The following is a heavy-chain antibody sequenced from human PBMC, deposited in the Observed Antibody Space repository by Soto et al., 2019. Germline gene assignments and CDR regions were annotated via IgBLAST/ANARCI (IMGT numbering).Heavy chain of an antibody. J-gene: IGHJ4*02. Sequence: PVRSLRLSSAAPGFTFSSYSMNWVRQAPGTGLEQVSSIRSSSTYIYYPDSVKGRFTISRDNAKNSLYLQMNSLRAEDTAVYYCARDGGATYYYDSSGYHYARPFDYWGQGTLVTVSS. V-gene: IGHV3-21*01. CDR3: ARDGGATYYYDSSGYHYARPFDY. D-gene: IGHD3-22*01. CDR2: IRSSSTYI. CDR1: GFTFSSYS.